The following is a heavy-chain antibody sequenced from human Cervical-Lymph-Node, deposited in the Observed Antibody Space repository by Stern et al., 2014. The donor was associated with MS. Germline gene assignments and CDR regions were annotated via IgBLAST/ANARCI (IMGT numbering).Heavy chain of an antibody. CDR3: ARGENMASWGYYFDF. CDR1: GGSINTAHW. D-gene: IGHD2-2*01. Sequence: QVQLQESGPGLVKPSGTLSLTCRVSGGSINTAHWWSWVRQPPGKGLGGIGHISYGWTTNDNPSFRSRLSISLDKSKSHFSLNLSSVSAADTAVYHCARGENMASWGYYFDFWGQGALVTVSP. J-gene: IGHJ4*02. V-gene: IGHV4-4*02. CDR2: ISYGWTT.